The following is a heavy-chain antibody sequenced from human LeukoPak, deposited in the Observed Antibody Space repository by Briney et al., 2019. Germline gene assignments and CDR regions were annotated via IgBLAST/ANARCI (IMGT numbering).Heavy chain of an antibody. V-gene: IGHV3-30-3*01. Sequence: TRGSLRLSCAASGFTFSSYAMHWVRQAPGKGLEWVAVISYDGSNKYYADSVKGRFTITRDNSKNTLYLQMNSLRAEDTAVYYCARACSGGSCHLAAFDIWGQGTMVTASS. D-gene: IGHD2-15*01. J-gene: IGHJ3*02. CDR2: ISYDGSNK. CDR3: ARACSGGSCHLAAFDI. CDR1: GFTFSSYA.